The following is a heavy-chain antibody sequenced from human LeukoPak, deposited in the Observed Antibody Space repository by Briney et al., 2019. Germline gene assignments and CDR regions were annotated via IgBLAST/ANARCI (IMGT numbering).Heavy chain of an antibody. CDR3: ARRRYYDGSGYLE. J-gene: IGHJ1*01. CDR1: GDSVSRSDSY. Sequence: SETLSLTCSVPGDSVSRSDSYWDWIRQPPGKGLEWIGTIYYSGRTYYSPSLKSRVTMSVDPSNNQFSLNLRPVTAADTALYYCARRRYYDGSGYLEWGQGTLLSVSS. D-gene: IGHD3-22*01. CDR2: IYYSGRT. V-gene: IGHV4-39*01.